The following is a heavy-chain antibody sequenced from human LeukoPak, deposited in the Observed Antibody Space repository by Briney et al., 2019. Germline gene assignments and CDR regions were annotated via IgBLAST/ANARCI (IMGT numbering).Heavy chain of an antibody. CDR3: ARAAGYNWNDGYAFDI. Sequence: GGSLGLSCAASGFTFSSYSMNWVRQAPGKGLEWVSSISSSSSYIYYADSVKGRFTISRDNAKNSLYLQMNSLRAEDTAVYYCARAAGYNWNDGYAFDIWGQGTMVTVSS. CDR2: ISSSSSYI. D-gene: IGHD1-20*01. CDR1: GFTFSSYS. V-gene: IGHV3-21*01. J-gene: IGHJ3*02.